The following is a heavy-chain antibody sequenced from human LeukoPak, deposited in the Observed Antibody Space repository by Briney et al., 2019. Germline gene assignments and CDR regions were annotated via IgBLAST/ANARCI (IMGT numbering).Heavy chain of an antibody. CDR3: AGDHQDYGANSALWY. D-gene: IGHD4-23*01. V-gene: IGHV4-4*07. Sequence: SETLSLTCTVSGVSISLYYWSWIRQPAGKGLQWIGRIQTSGSTNYNPSLESRIIMSVDTSKNQFSLKLTSVTAADTAGYYCAGDHQDYGANSALWYWGQGTLIIVSS. J-gene: IGHJ4*02. CDR1: GVSISLYY. CDR2: IQTSGST.